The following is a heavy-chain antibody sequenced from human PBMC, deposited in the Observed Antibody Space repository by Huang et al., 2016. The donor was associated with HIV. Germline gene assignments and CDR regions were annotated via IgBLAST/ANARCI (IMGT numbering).Heavy chain of an antibody. CDR3: AKGGSAAAVLDF. D-gene: IGHD6-13*01. J-gene: IGHJ4*02. Sequence: QVQLVESGGGVVQPGRSLRISCAASGFSFSSYGMHWVRQAPGKVLECVAVSSYDGKKKYYADSVKGRFSSSRDNYKTTVYLQLNSLRVEDTAVYYCAKGGSAAAVLDFWGQGTLVTVSS. V-gene: IGHV3-30*18. CDR2: SSYDGKKK. CDR1: GFSFSSYG.